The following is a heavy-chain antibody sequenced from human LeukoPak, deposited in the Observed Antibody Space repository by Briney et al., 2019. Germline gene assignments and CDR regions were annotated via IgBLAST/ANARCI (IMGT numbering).Heavy chain of an antibody. CDR1: GGTFNYYT. J-gene: IGHJ4*02. Sequence: SVKVSCKASGGTFNYYTINWVRQAPGQGLEWMGRIVPMFGIPDYAQKFQGRVTLTADKSTSTAYMELSSLRSEDTAMYYCAIMGGSTTRAVDYWVQGTLVTVSS. D-gene: IGHD2-8*01. CDR2: IVPMFGIP. V-gene: IGHV1-69*02. CDR3: AIMGGSTTRAVDY.